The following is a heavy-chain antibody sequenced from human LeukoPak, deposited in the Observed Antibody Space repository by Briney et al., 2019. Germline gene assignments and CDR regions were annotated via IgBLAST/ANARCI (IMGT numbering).Heavy chain of an antibody. D-gene: IGHD6-13*01. CDR1: VYTFTCHY. Sequence: ASVKVSFKAAVYTFTCHYMHWVRQAPPQGLDWMGIINPSGGSTSYAQKFQGRVTMTRDMSTSTVYMELSSLRSEDTAVYYCARDWQQLITFDYWGQGTLVTVSS. CDR2: INPSGGST. CDR3: ARDWQQLITFDY. J-gene: IGHJ4*02. V-gene: IGHV1-46*01.